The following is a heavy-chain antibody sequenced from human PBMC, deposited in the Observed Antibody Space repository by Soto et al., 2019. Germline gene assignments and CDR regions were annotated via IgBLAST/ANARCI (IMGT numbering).Heavy chain of an antibody. D-gene: IGHD4-17*01. CDR2: IYHSRST. CDR3: ARDRGADYGDYPHYYYYYGMDV. CDR1: GGSIISSNW. V-gene: IGHV4-4*02. Sequence: SETLSLTCAVSGGSIISSNWWSLVRQPPGRGLEWIGDIYHSRSTNYNPSLKSRVTISVDKSKNQFSLKLSSVTAADTAVYYCARDRGADYGDYPHYYYYYGMDVWGQGTTVTVSS. J-gene: IGHJ6*02.